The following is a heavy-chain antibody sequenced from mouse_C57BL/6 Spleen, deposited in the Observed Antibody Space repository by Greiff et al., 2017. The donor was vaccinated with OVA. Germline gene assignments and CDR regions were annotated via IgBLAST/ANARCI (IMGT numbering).Heavy chain of an antibody. V-gene: IGHV5-16*01. Sequence: EVKLMESEGGLVQPGSSMKLSCTASGFTFSDYYMAWVRQVPEKGLEWVANINYDGSSTYYLDSLKSRFIISRDNAKNILYLQMSSLKSEDTATYYCAREREGYFDYWGQGTTLTVSS. CDR1: GFTFSDYY. CDR3: AREREGYFDY. J-gene: IGHJ2*01. CDR2: INYDGSST.